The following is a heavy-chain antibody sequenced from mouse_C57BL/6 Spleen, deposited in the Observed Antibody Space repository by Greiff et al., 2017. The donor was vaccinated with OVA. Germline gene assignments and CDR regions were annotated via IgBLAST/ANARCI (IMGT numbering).Heavy chain of an antibody. V-gene: IGHV1-26*01. CDR3: ARSPLPMDY. J-gene: IGHJ4*01. Sequence: VQLQQSGPELVKPGASVKISCKASGYTFTDYYMNWVKQSHGKSLEWIGDINPNNGGTSYNQKFKGKATLTVDKSSSTAYMELRSLTSEDSAVYYCARSPLPMDYWGQGTSVTVSS. D-gene: IGHD6-1*01. CDR1: GYTFTDYY. CDR2: INPNNGGT.